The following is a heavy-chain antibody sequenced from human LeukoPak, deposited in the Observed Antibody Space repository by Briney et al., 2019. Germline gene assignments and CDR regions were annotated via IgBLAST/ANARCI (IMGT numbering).Heavy chain of an antibody. Sequence: GGSLRLSCAASGFTFSNAWMSWVRQAPGKGLEWVGRIKSKTDGGTTDYAAPVKGRFTISRDDSKNTLYLQMNSLKTEDIAVYYCTTDLGWVWSGYYQSNWFDPWGQGTLVTVSS. CDR3: TTDLGWVWSGYYQSNWFDP. CDR2: IKSKTDGGTT. V-gene: IGHV3-15*01. CDR1: GFTFSNAW. J-gene: IGHJ5*02. D-gene: IGHD3-3*01.